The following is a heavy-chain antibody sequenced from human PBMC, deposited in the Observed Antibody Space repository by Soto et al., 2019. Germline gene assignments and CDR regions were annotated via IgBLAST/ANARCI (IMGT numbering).Heavy chain of an antibody. Sequence: ASVKVSCKASGYTFTGYCMHWVRQAPGQGLEWMGWINPDSGGTNYAQKFQGWVTMTRDTSISTAYMELSRLRSDDTAVYYCARDRCGGDCYPDAFDIWGQGTMVTVSS. V-gene: IGHV1-2*04. CDR2: INPDSGGT. D-gene: IGHD2-21*01. J-gene: IGHJ3*02. CDR3: ARDRCGGDCYPDAFDI. CDR1: GYTFTGYC.